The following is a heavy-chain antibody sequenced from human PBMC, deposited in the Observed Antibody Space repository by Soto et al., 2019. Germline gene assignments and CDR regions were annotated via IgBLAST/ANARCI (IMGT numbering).Heavy chain of an antibody. CDR1: GYIFSDYP. Sequence: QVQFLQSGAELKKPGASVKVSCKTSGYIFSDYPIHWVRQAPGRWLEWVAWINTGNGTTRYSPRLQGRVTLRTDTSASTVNMHLTGLRIEDTAVYYCASNAFDYWGQGTMVAVS. J-gene: IGHJ4*02. V-gene: IGHV1-3*04. CDR3: ASNAFDY. CDR2: INTGNGTT.